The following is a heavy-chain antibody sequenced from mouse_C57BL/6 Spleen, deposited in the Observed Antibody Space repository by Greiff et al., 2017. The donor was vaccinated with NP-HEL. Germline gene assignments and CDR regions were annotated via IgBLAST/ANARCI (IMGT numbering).Heavy chain of an antibody. J-gene: IGHJ2*01. CDR1: GFTFSDYY. Sequence: DVHLVESEGGLVQPGSSMKLSCTASGFTFSDYYMAWVRQVPEKGLEWVANINYDGSSTYYLDSLKSRFIISRDNAKNILYLQMSSLKSEDTAKYYCAREAAHATYCDYWGQGTTLTVSS. V-gene: IGHV5-16*01. D-gene: IGHD3-2*02. CDR3: AREAAHATYCDY. CDR2: INYDGSST.